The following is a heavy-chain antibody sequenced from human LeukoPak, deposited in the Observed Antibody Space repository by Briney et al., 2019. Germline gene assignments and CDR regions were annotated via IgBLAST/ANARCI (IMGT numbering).Heavy chain of an antibody. J-gene: IGHJ4*02. D-gene: IGHD3-10*01. CDR1: GFTFSSYE. V-gene: IGHV3-48*03. CDR2: ISSSGSTI. CDR3: ARVEFGELSD. Sequence: PGGSLRLSCAASGFTFSSYEMNWVRQAPGKGLEWVSYISSSGSTIYYADSVKGRFTISRDNAKNSLYLQMNSLRAEDTAVYYCARVEFGELSDWGQGTLVTVSS.